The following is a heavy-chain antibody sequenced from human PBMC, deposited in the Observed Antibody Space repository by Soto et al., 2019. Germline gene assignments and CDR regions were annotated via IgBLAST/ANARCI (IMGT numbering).Heavy chain of an antibody. D-gene: IGHD2-2*01. CDR2: INADGTST. J-gene: IGHJ4*02. V-gene: IGHV3-74*01. Sequence: GGSLRLSCAASGFTFSNSWMHWVRQVSGKGLEWVSRINADGTSTSYADSVKGRFTISRDNAKNTLYLHVNSLRAEDTAVYYCVKVLARGVGVPRFYFDSWGQGALVTSPQ. CDR1: GFTFSNSW. CDR3: VKVLARGVGVPRFYFDS.